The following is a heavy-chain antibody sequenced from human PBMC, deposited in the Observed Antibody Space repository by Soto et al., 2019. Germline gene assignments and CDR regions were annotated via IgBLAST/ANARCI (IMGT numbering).Heavy chain of an antibody. CDR1: GGAFSSSA. V-gene: IGHV1-69*13. CDR2: IIPIFGTA. D-gene: IGHD1-7*01. Sequence: SLKVSCKASGGAFSSSAISWVRQAPGQGLEWMGGIIPIFGTANYAQKFQGRVTITADESTSTAYMELSSLRCEDTAVYYCARVSHRYNWNYYVWGQGTTVTVSS. J-gene: IGHJ6*02. CDR3: ARVSHRYNWNYYV.